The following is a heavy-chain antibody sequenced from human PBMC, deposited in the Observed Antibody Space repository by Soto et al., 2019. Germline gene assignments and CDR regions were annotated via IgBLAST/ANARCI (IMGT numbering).Heavy chain of an antibody. CDR1: GFTFSSYG. CDR3: AREHYGDYPYGMDV. Sequence: PGGSLRLSCAASGFTFSSYGMHWVRQAPGKGLEWVAVIWYDGSNKYYADPVKGRFTISRDNSKNTLYLQMNSLRAEDTAVYYCAREHYGDYPYGMDVWGQGTTVTVSS. V-gene: IGHV3-33*01. CDR2: IWYDGSNK. D-gene: IGHD4-17*01. J-gene: IGHJ6*02.